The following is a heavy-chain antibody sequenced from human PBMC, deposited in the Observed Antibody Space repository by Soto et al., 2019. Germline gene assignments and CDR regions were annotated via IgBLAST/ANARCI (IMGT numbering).Heavy chain of an antibody. CDR1: GRPLRSYA. D-gene: IGHD2-15*01. CDR2: RIHIFGTA. CDR3: ARGKPRTPGGYYGMDV. V-gene: IGHV1-69*13. J-gene: IGHJ6*02. Sequence: SSVKVSCKVSGRPLRSYAITWVRQASGQGLEWRAGRIHIFGTANYAQKFQGRVTITAAEYTGTAYMELSSLRSEDTAVYSCARGKPRTPGGYYGMDVWGQGTRVTVSS.